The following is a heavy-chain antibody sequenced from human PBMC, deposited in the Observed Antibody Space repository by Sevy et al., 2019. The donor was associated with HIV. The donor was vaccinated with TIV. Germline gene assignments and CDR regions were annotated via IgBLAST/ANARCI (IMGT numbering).Heavy chain of an antibody. CDR2: ISAYNGNT. Sequence: ASVKVSCKASGYTFTSYGISWVRQAPGQGLEWMGWISAYNGNTNYAQKLQGRVTMTTDTSTSPAYMELRSLRSDDTAVYYCAVLNRLGDDAFDIWGQGTMVTVSS. J-gene: IGHJ3*02. V-gene: IGHV1-18*01. D-gene: IGHD3-9*01. CDR1: GYTFTSYG. CDR3: AVLNRLGDDAFDI.